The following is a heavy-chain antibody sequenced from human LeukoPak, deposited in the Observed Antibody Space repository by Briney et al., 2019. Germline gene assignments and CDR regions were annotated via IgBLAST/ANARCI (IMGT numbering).Heavy chain of an antibody. D-gene: IGHD5-24*01. CDR2: IDGGGST. Sequence: GGSLRLSCAVSGFTLSNNYMSWLRQAPGKGLEWVSVIDGGGSTSYADSVKGRFTISRDNSKNTLYLQMNSLRVDDTGVYYCARDRSDGNYYMVVWGKGTTVIVSS. J-gene: IGHJ6*03. V-gene: IGHV3-53*01. CDR3: ARDRSDGNYYMVV. CDR1: GFTLSNNY.